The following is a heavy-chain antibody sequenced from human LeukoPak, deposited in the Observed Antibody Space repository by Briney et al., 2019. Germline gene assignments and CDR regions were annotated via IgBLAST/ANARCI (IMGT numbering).Heavy chain of an antibody. J-gene: IGHJ4*02. CDR2: ISGSGGST. Sequence: GRSLRLSCAASGFTFSSYAMSWVRQAPGKGLEWVSVISGSGGSTYYADSVKGRFTLSRDNSKNTLYLQMNSLRAEDTAVYYCAKSGYNRFDYWGQGTLVTVSS. V-gene: IGHV3-23*01. CDR1: GFTFSSYA. D-gene: IGHD5-24*01. CDR3: AKSGYNRFDY.